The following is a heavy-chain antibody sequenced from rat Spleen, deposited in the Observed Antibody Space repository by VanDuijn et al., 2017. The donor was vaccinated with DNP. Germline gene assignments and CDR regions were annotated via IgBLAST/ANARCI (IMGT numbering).Heavy chain of an antibody. CDR3: ARPNYGGYEGWFAY. V-gene: IGHV5-7*01. J-gene: IGHJ3*01. CDR2: IIYDGTTS. D-gene: IGHD1-11*01. CDR1: GFTFSDFN. Sequence: EVQLVESGGGLVQPGRSLKLSCVASGFTFSDFNMVWVRQAPKKGLAWVATIIYDGTTSSYRDSVTGRFTVSRDNAKTTLYLQMDSLRSEDTATYYCARPNYGGYEGWFAYWGQGTLVTVSS.